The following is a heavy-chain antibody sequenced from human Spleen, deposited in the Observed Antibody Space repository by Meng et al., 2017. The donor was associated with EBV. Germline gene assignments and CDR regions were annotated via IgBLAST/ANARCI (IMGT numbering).Heavy chain of an antibody. CDR2: VIHSGNT. CDR3: ATGWGKANY. Sequence: VQLQQWGAGWLKLSETLSLTCGVYGESFSAYYWRWIRQPPGRGLEWIGDVIHSGNTSYSPSLKSRVTISVDTSKSQFSLKLRSMTAADTAVYYCATGWGKANYWGQGTLVTVSS. D-gene: IGHD3-16*01. V-gene: IGHV4-34*12. CDR1: GESFSAYY. J-gene: IGHJ4*02.